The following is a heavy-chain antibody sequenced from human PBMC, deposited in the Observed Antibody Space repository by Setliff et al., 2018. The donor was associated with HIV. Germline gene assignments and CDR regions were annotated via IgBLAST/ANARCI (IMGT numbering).Heavy chain of an antibody. CDR3: SSAGSGTRAPPRY. J-gene: IGHJ4*02. V-gene: IGHV4-59*01. CDR2: ILYSGST. D-gene: IGHD1-1*01. Sequence: SETLSLTCTVSGVSISSYYWSWIRQPPGEGLEWIGYILYSGSTNYNTSLKIRVTISLDTSKNQFSLKLTSVTASDTAVYYCSSAGSGTRAPPRYWGQGTLVTVSS. CDR1: GVSISSYY.